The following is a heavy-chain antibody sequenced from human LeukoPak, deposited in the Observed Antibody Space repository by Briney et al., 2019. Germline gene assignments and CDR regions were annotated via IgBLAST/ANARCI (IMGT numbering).Heavy chain of an antibody. J-gene: IGHJ6*02. V-gene: IGHV3-30-3*01. CDR3: ARGSTGYYDYYYYGMDV. CDR1: GFTFSSYA. CDR2: ISYDGSNK. Sequence: GGSLRLSCVASGFTFSSYAMHWVRQAPGKGLEWVAVISYDGSNKYYADSVKGRFTISRDNSKNTLYLQMNSLRAEDTAVYYCARGSTGYYDYYYYGMDVWGQGTTVTVSS. D-gene: IGHD3-9*01.